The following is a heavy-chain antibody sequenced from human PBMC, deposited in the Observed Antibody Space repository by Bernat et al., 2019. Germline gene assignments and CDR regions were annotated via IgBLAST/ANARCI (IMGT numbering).Heavy chain of an antibody. Sequence: EVQLVESGGGLVKPGGSLRLSCAASGFTFSSYSMNWVRQAPGKGLEWVSYISSSSSYIYYADSVKGRFTISRDNAKNSLYLQMNSLRAEDTAVYYCAREDFGGWFYDSFDIWGQGTMVTVSS. CDR1: GFTFSSYS. V-gene: IGHV3-21*05. CDR3: AREDFGGWFYDSFDI. D-gene: IGHD6-19*01. CDR2: ISSSSSYI. J-gene: IGHJ3*02.